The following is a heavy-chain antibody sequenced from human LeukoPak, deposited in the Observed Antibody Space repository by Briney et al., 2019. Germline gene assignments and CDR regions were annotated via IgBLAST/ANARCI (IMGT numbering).Heavy chain of an antibody. J-gene: IGHJ4*02. D-gene: IGHD3-22*01. CDR2: IYNSGST. CDR3: AISPNSGYYY. V-gene: IGHV4-31*03. CDR1: GASISSGGYY. Sequence: SQTLSLTCTVTGASISSGGYYWTWFRQHPGKGPEWLGYIYNSGSTDYNPSLKSRLTISLDASKNQFSLKVKSVTAADTAVHYCAISPNSGYYYWGQGTLVTVSS.